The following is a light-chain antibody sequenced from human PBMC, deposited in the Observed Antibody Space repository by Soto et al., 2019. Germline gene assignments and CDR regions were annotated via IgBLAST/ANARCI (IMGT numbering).Light chain of an antibody. Sequence: QSALTQPASVSGSPGQSITISCAGTSSDVCGYNYVSWYQHHPGKAPKLMIYEVSDRPSGVSNRFSGSKSGNTASLTISGLQAEDEADYYCSSYTSSSTYVFGTGTKVTVL. J-gene: IGLJ1*01. V-gene: IGLV2-14*01. CDR2: EVS. CDR3: SSYTSSSTYV. CDR1: SSDVCGYNY.